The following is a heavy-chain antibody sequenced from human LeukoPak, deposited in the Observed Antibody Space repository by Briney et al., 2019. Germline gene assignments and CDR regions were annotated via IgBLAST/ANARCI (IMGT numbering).Heavy chain of an antibody. CDR3: ARRGYYDSSGYDY. J-gene: IGHJ4*02. Sequence: GGSLRLSCAASGFTFSSYSMNWVRQAPGKGLEWVSSISSSSSYIYYADSVKGRFTISRDNAKNSLYLQTNSLRAEDTAIYYCARRGYYDSSGYDYWGRGTLVTVSS. CDR1: GFTFSSYS. V-gene: IGHV3-21*01. CDR2: ISSSSSYI. D-gene: IGHD3-22*01.